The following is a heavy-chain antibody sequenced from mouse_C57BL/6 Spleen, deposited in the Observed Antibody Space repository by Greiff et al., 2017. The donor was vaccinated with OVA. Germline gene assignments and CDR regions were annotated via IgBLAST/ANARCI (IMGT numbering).Heavy chain of an antibody. CDR3: ARGRTVVEGDWAY. CDR2: ISYDGSN. Sequence: VQLQQSGPGLVKPSQSLSLTCSVTGYSITSGYYWNWIRQFPGNKLEWMGYISYDGSNNYNPSLKNRISITRDTSKNQFFLKLNSVTTEDTATYYCARGRTVVEGDWAYWGQGTLVTVSA. J-gene: IGHJ3*01. V-gene: IGHV3-6*01. CDR1: GYSITSGYY. D-gene: IGHD1-1*01.